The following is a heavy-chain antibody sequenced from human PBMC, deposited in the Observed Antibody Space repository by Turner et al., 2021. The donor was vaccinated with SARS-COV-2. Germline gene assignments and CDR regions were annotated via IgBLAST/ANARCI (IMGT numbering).Heavy chain of an antibody. CDR1: GYTFTGYY. CDR2: IDPNSGGT. V-gene: IGHV1-2*02. D-gene: IGHD6-19*01. J-gene: IGHJ6*02. Sequence: QGQLAQAGAGGNKPAAAVKVPCKASGYTFTGYYMHGVRQPTGQELEWMGWIDPNSGGTNYAQKFQGEVTMTRDTSISTTYMELHRLRSDGTAVYYCASPTSRVNTGYSSGWALGLGYYGMDVWGQGTTVTVSS. CDR3: ASPTSRVNTGYSSGWALGLGYYGMDV.